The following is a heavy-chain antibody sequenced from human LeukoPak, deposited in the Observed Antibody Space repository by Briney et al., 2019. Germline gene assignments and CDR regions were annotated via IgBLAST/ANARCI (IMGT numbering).Heavy chain of an antibody. Sequence: PGGSLRLSCAASGFTFSSYSMNWVRQAPGKGLEWVSSISSSSSYIYYADSVKGRFTISRDNSKNTLYLQMNSLRAEDTAVYYCAKARIAADAPDYWGQGTLVTVSS. D-gene: IGHD6-13*01. CDR3: AKARIAADAPDY. CDR2: ISSSSSYI. V-gene: IGHV3-21*01. CDR1: GFTFSSYS. J-gene: IGHJ4*02.